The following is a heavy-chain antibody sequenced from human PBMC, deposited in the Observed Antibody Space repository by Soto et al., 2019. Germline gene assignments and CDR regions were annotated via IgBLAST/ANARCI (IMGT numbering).Heavy chain of an antibody. CDR1: SGSISSSNW. V-gene: IGHV4-4*02. J-gene: IGHJ5*02. CDR2: IYHSGST. Sequence: QVQLQESGPGLVKPSGTLSLTCAVSSGSISSSNWWSWVRQPPGKGLEWIGEIYHSGSTNYNPSLKSRVTIPVDKSKNQFYLKLSSVTAADTAVYYCARDTRYSSSSGNNWFDPWGQGTLVTVSS. D-gene: IGHD6-6*01. CDR3: ARDTRYSSSSGNNWFDP.